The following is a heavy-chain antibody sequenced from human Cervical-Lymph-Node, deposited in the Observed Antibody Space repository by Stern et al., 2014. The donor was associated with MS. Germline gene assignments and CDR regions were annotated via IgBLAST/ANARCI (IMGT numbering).Heavy chain of an antibody. Sequence: ESGPALVKPTQTLTLTCTFTGFSLSTSGMGVSWIRQPPGKALEXLGLIDWDDDKYYSPSLKTRLTISKDTSKNQVVLTMTNMDPVDTATYYCARIPIVVVPAAMRYYYYYGMDVWGQGTTVTVSS. J-gene: IGHJ6*02. V-gene: IGHV2-70*01. D-gene: IGHD2-2*01. CDR3: ARIPIVVVPAAMRYYYYYGMDV. CDR2: IDWDDDK. CDR1: GFSLSTSGMG.